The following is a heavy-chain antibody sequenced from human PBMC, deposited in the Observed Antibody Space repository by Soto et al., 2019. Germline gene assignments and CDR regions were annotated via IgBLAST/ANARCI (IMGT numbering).Heavy chain of an antibody. J-gene: IGHJ5*02. CDR1: GGSISSGDYY. V-gene: IGHV4-30-4*01. D-gene: IGHD6-19*01. CDR3: ARGIAVASNWFDP. Sequence: QVQLQESGPGLVKPSQTLSLTCTVSGGSISSGDYYWSWIRQPPGKGLEWIGYIYYSGSPYYNPSLKSRVTISVDTSKNQSSLKLSSVTAADTAVYYCARGIAVASNWFDPWGQGTLVTVSS. CDR2: IYYSGSP.